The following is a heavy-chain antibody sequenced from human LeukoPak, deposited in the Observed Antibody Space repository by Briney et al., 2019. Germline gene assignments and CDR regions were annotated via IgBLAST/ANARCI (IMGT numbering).Heavy chain of an antibody. J-gene: IGHJ6*03. Sequence: ASVKVSCKASGYTFTSYYMHWVRQAPGQGLEWMGIINPSGGSTSYAQKFQGRVTMTRDTSTSTVYMELSSLRSGDTAVYYCARVDSFGYDLSYYYYYYMDVWGKGTTVTVSS. CDR3: ARVDSFGYDLSYYYYYYMDV. CDR2: INPSGGST. CDR1: GYTFTSYY. D-gene: IGHD5-12*01. V-gene: IGHV1-46*01.